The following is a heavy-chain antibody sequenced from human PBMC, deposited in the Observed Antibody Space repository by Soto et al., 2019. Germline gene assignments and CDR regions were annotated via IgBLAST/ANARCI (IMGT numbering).Heavy chain of an antibody. D-gene: IGHD5-18*01. CDR2: ISSSGSTI. Sequence: GGSLRLSCAASGFTFSSYEMNWVRQAPGKGLEWVSYISSSGSTIYYADSVKGRFTISRDNAKNSLYLQMNSLRAEDTAVYYCARVRYSYGTYGFDYWGQGTLVTVSS. J-gene: IGHJ4*02. V-gene: IGHV3-48*03. CDR1: GFTFSSYE. CDR3: ARVRYSYGTYGFDY.